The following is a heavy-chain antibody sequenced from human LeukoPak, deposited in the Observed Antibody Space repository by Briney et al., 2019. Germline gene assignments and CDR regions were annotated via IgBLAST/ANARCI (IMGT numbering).Heavy chain of an antibody. CDR1: GYTFTAYF. V-gene: IGHV1-2*02. CDR3: VVLPTGPSRNWPFDP. J-gene: IGHJ5*02. D-gene: IGHD1-1*01. Sequence: ASVTVSCKASGYTFTAYFIHWVRQTPGQGLEWMGWINPNKGGTNYAQQFQGRVSMTRDTSKDTAYMELTSLIYDDTAVYYCVVLPTGPSRNWPFDPWGQGTLVTVSS. CDR2: INPNKGGT.